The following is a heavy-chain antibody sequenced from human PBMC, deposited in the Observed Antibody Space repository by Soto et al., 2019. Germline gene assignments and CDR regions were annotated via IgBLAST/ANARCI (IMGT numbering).Heavy chain of an antibody. V-gene: IGHV4-38-2*01. CDR3: ARLYCSSVSCYNDY. Sequence: PSETLSLTCGVSGFPVSYGYYWGWIRQPPGKGLEWLGSIYQSGKTYYNPSLKSRLTLSMDTSKNAFSPRLRSVTAADTAVYFCARLYCSSVSCYNDYWGPGGLGTVSA. CDR2: IYQSGKT. CDR1: GFPVSYGYY. D-gene: IGHD2-2*01. J-gene: IGHJ4*02.